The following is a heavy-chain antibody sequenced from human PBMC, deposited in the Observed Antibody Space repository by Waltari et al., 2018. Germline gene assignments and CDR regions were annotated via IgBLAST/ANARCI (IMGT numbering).Heavy chain of an antibody. CDR2: IYSGGST. Sequence: EVQLLESGGDLIQPGGSLRLSCSASGFTVGNNFMGWVRQAPGKGLEWVSVIYSGGSTNYIDSVRGRFTISRDSSKNTLYLQMNSLRAEDTAVYYCAKVDNVGLNNYWGQGTLVTVSS. V-gene: IGHV3-53*01. CDR3: AKVDNVGLNNY. CDR1: GFTVGNNF. J-gene: IGHJ4*02. D-gene: IGHD1-1*01.